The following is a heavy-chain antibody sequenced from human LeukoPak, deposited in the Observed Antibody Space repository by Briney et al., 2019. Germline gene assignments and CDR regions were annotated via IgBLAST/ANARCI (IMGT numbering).Heavy chain of an antibody. Sequence: GGSLRLSCEASGFTFKDYAMHWVRQAPGKGLEWVSGISWNSGNIGYADSVKGRFTISRDNAKNSLYLQMNSLRADDTALYYCVVQLWSWGQGTLVTVSS. CDR3: VVQLWS. V-gene: IGHV3-9*01. CDR2: ISWNSGNI. J-gene: IGHJ4*02. CDR1: GFTFKDYA. D-gene: IGHD5-18*01.